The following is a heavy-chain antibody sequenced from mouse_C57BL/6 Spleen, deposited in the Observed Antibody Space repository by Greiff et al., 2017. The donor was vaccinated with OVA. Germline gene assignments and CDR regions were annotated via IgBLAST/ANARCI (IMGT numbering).Heavy chain of an antibody. Sequence: VQLQQSGAELARPGASVKLSCKASGYTFTSYGISWVKQRTGQGLEWIGEIYPRSGNTYYNEKFKGKATLTADKSSSTAYMELRSLTSEDSAVYFCARGGTTVVATGGYYFDYWGQGTTLTVSS. CDR1: GYTFTSYG. D-gene: IGHD1-1*01. CDR3: ARGGTTVVATGGYYFDY. CDR2: IYPRSGNT. J-gene: IGHJ2*01. V-gene: IGHV1-81*01.